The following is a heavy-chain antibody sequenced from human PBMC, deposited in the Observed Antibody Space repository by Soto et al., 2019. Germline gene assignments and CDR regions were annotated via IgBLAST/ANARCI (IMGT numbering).Heavy chain of an antibody. D-gene: IGHD3-10*01. Sequence: QLQLQESGSGLVKPSQTLSLTCAVSGGSISSGGYSWSWIRQPPGKGLEWIGYIYHSGSTYYHPSLDSRFTISVDRSKNQFSLKLSSVTAEDTAVYYCARGPPLGDWGQGTLVTVSS. J-gene: IGHJ4*02. CDR1: GGSISSGGYS. CDR2: IYHSGST. CDR3: ARGPPLGD. V-gene: IGHV4-30-2*01.